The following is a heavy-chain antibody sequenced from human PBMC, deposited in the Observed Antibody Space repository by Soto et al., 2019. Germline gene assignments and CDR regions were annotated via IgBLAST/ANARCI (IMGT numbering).Heavy chain of an antibody. CDR3: ARGVGFGYYYYHMDL. D-gene: IGHD3-10*01. CDR1: GDSVTSVSDY. Sequence: SETLSLTCTVSGDSVTSVSDYWSWIRQPPGKGLEWIGYIYYSGSADYNPSLGSRVTISIDTSKNQFPLKLPSVTAADTAVYYCARGVGFGYYYYHMDLWGQGTTVTVSS. CDR2: IYYSGSA. J-gene: IGHJ6*02. V-gene: IGHV4-61*01.